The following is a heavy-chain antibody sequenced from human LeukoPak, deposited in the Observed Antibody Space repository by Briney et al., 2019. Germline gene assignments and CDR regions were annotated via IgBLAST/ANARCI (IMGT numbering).Heavy chain of an antibody. Sequence: GASVKVSCKASGYTFTSYGISWVRQAPGQGLEWMGWISTYNGNTNYAQKVQGRVTMTTDTSTSTAYMELRSLRSDDTAVYYCARDREYYYASGSRPHSFDYWGQGTLVTVSS. J-gene: IGHJ4*02. V-gene: IGHV1-18*01. CDR1: GYTFTSYG. CDR2: ISTYNGNT. CDR3: ARDREYYYASGSRPHSFDY. D-gene: IGHD3-10*01.